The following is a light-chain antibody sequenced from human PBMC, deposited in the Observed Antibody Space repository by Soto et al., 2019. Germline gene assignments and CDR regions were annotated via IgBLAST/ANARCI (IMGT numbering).Light chain of an antibody. V-gene: IGKV1-9*01. Sequence: DIQMTQSPSSLSASVGDRVSITCRASQSISSYLNWYQQKPGKAPKLLIYAASSLQSGVPSRFSGSGSGTEFTLTISRLQPEDFATDYCQQLNSYPIPFGQ. CDR2: AAS. CDR3: QQLNSYPIP. J-gene: IGKJ5*01. CDR1: QSISSY.